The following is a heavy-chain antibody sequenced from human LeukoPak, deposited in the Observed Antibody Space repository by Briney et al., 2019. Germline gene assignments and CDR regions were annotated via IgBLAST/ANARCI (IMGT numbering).Heavy chain of an antibody. CDR1: GFTFSNHW. J-gene: IGHJ6*02. D-gene: IGHD4-17*01. V-gene: IGHV3-7*01. Sequence: GGSLRLSCAASGFTFSNHWMSWVRQAPGKGLEWVANIKQEGRERYYMDSVKGQVTISRDNDKTSLYLQMNSLRAEDTAVYYCARETGDYYYYYAMDVWGQGTTVTVSS. CDR2: IKQEGRER. CDR3: ARETGDYYYYYAMDV.